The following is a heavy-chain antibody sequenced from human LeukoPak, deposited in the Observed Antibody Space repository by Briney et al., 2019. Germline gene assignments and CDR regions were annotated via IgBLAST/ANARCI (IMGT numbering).Heavy chain of an antibody. CDR1: GGSISSYY. CDR3: ARGGSEIDY. V-gene: IGHV4-59*01. D-gene: IGHD5-12*01. CDR2: IYHSGST. Sequence: PSETLSLTCTVSGGSISSYYWSWIRQPPGKGLEWIGYIYHSGSTNYNPSLKNRVTISVDTSKNQFSLKLSSVTAADTAVYYCARGGSEIDYWGQGTLVTVSS. J-gene: IGHJ4*02.